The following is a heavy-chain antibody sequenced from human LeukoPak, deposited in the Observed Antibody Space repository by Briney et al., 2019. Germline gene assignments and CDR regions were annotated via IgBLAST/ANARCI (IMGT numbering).Heavy chain of an antibody. D-gene: IGHD2-8*02. CDR3: AREAGGYV. CDR2: VHLSGRT. Sequence: SETLSLTCGVSGGSISSTNWWTWVRQPPGEGLEWIGEVHLSGRTNYNPSLESRVTMSVDMSENHISLKLTSVTAADTAVYYCAREAGGYVGGQGTLVTVSS. J-gene: IGHJ4*02. CDR1: GGSISSTNW. V-gene: IGHV4-4*02.